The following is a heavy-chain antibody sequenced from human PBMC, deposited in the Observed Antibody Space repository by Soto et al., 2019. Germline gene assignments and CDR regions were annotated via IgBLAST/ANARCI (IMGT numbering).Heavy chain of an antibody. J-gene: IGHJ6*02. CDR3: ARGGSLWFGELSAYYYDMYV. Sequence: ASVKVSCKASGYTFTGYYMHWVRQAPGQGLEWMGWINPNSGGTNYAQKFQGWVTMTRDTSISTAYMELSRLRSDDTAVYYCARGGSLWFGELSAYYYDMYVWGQGTTVTVSS. CDR2: INPNSGGT. V-gene: IGHV1-2*04. CDR1: GYTFTGYY. D-gene: IGHD3-10*01.